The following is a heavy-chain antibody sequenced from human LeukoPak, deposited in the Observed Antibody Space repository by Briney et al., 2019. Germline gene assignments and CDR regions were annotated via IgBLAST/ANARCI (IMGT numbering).Heavy chain of an antibody. Sequence: GGSLRLSCAASGFTFSSYAMSWVRQAPGKGLEWVSAISGSGGSTYYADSVKGRFTISRDNSKNTLYLQMNSLRAEDTAVYYCARTDSSGYPYYYYGMDVWGQGTTVTVSS. D-gene: IGHD3-22*01. V-gene: IGHV3-23*01. J-gene: IGHJ6*02. CDR1: GFTFSSYA. CDR3: ARTDSSGYPYYYYGMDV. CDR2: ISGSGGST.